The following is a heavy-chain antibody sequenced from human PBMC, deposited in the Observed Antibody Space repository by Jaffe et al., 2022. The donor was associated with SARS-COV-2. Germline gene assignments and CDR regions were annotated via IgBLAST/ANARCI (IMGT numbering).Heavy chain of an antibody. CDR2: ISSDGGDK. CDR1: GFTFSTYG. V-gene: IGHV3-30*03. Sequence: QVQLVESGGGVVQPGRSLRLSCAASGFTFSTYGVHWVRQAPGKGLEWVAAISSDGGDKFFADSVKGRFTISRDNSKNTLYLQMNSLRAEDTAVYYCAIMLYGDSWAFDYWGQGTLVAVSS. CDR3: AIMLYGDSWAFDY. J-gene: IGHJ4*02. D-gene: IGHD4-17*01.